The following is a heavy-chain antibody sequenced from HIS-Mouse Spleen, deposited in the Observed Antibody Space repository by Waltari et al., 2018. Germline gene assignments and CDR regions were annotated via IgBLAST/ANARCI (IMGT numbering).Heavy chain of an antibody. Sequence: EVQLLESGGGLVQPGGSLRLSCAASGFTFSSYSMIWVRQAPGKGLEWVSAISGSGGSTYYADSVKGRFTISRDNSKNTLYLQMNSLRAEDTAVYYCAKDRNWGSSGYFDYWGQGTLVTVSS. J-gene: IGHJ4*02. V-gene: IGHV3-23*01. CDR3: AKDRNWGSSGYFDY. CDR1: GFTFSSYS. D-gene: IGHD3-16*01. CDR2: ISGSGGST.